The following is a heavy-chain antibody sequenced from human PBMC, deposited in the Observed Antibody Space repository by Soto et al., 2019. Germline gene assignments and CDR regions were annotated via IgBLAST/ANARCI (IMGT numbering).Heavy chain of an antibody. V-gene: IGHV4-31*03. CDR1: GVSISHGAYY. CDR2: IYYSGDT. CDR3: ARVDSASWLDY. J-gene: IGHJ4*02. Sequence: QVQLQESGPGLVKPSQTLSLTCTVSGVSISHGAYYWSWIRQLPGKGLEWIGYIYYSGDTQYNPSLKSRITVSIDTSKNPFSLKMNSVTAADTAMYFCARVDSASWLDYWGQGTLVTVSS. D-gene: IGHD6-13*01.